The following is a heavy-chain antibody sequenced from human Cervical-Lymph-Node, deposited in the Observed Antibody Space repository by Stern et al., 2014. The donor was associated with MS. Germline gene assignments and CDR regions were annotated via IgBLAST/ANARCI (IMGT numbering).Heavy chain of an antibody. J-gene: IGHJ4*02. Sequence: QDQLVQSGAEVKKPGSSVKVSCKSSGGTFSTHAISWVRQAPGQGLERLGRIIPILCTTDYAQRFQGRLTIDADESTNTAYMELRSLTPDDTAVYYCAREKSDCSGGSCFSSLDYWGQGTLVTVSS. CDR1: GGTFSTHA. V-gene: IGHV1-69*11. CDR2: IIPILCTT. D-gene: IGHD2-15*01. CDR3: AREKSDCSGGSCFSSLDY.